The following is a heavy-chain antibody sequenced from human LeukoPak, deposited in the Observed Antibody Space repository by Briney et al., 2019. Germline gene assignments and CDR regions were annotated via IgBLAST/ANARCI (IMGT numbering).Heavy chain of an antibody. Sequence: PSGTLSLTCAVSGGSISSSNWWSWVRQPPGKGLEWIGEIYHSGSTNYNPSLKSRVTISVDKSKSQFSLKLSSVTAADTAVYYCAREKYYYDSSGYSSKVLDYWGQGTLVTVSS. CDR2: IYHSGST. V-gene: IGHV4-4*02. D-gene: IGHD3-22*01. CDR3: AREKYYYDSSGYSSKVLDY. CDR1: GGSISSSNW. J-gene: IGHJ4*02.